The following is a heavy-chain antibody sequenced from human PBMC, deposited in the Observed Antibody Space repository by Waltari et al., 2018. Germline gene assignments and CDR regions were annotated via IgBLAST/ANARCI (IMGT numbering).Heavy chain of an antibody. J-gene: IGHJ3*02. D-gene: IGHD3-10*01. CDR1: GGTFSSYA. V-gene: IGHV1-69*15. CDR3: ARRRYYYGSGSYYSDAFDI. Sequence: QVQLVQSGAEVKKHGSSVKVACKASGGTFSSYAISGVRQATGQGLEWMGRIIPIFGTANYAQKFQGRVTITADESTSTAYMELSSLRSEDTAVYYCARRRYYYGSGSYYSDAFDIWGQGTMVTVSS. CDR2: IIPIFGTA.